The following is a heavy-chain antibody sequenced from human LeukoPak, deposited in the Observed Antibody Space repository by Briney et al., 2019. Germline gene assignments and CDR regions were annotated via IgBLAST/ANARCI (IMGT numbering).Heavy chain of an antibody. CDR1: GFTFSDYY. J-gene: IGHJ4*02. V-gene: IGHV3-11*01. CDR3: ARETGSGSYLLDY. Sequence: GGSLRLSCAASGFTFSDYYMSWIRQPPGKGLEWVSYISSRSSAIYYADSVKGRFTISRDNAENSLFLQMNSLRAEDTAVYYCARETGSGSYLLDYWGQGTLVTVSS. CDR2: ISSRSSAI. D-gene: IGHD1-26*01.